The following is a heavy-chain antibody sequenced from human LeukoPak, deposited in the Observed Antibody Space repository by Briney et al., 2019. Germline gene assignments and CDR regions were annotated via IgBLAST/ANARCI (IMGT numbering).Heavy chain of an antibody. CDR3: ARHKTELLPGPDFDY. D-gene: IGHD1-26*01. CDR1: GGSISSSSYY. J-gene: IGHJ4*02. CDR2: IYYSGST. V-gene: IGHV4-39*01. Sequence: SETLSLTCTVSGGSISSSSYYWGWIRQPPGKGLEWIGSIYYSGSTYYNPSLKSRVTISVDTSKNQFSLKLSSVTAADTAVYYCARHKTELLPGPDFDYWGQGTLVTVSS.